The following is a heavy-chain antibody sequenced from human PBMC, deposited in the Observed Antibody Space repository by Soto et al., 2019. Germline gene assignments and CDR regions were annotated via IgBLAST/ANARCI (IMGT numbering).Heavy chain of an antibody. J-gene: IGHJ3*02. CDR2: ISAYNGNT. D-gene: IGHD3-10*01. CDR3: AREAGGFGNLGVPDSFDI. V-gene: IGHV1-18*01. Sequence: ASVKVSCKASGYTFTSYGISWVRQAPGQGLEWMGWISAYNGNTNYAQKLQGRVTITTDTSTSTAYMELRSLRSDDTAVYYCAREAGGFGNLGVPDSFDIWGQGTMVTVSS. CDR1: GYTFTSYG.